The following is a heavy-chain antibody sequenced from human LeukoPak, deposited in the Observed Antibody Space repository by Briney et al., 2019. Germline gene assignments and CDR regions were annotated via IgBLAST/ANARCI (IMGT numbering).Heavy chain of an antibody. CDR3: AKGDFGGVLFADENWFDP. V-gene: IGHV3-23*01. CDR2: ISGSGCIT. J-gene: IGHJ5*02. CDR1: GGSISSSSYY. D-gene: IGHD3-16*01. Sequence: PSETLSLTCTVSGGSISSSSYYWGWIRQPPGKGLEWVSAISGSGCITYYADSVKGRFTISRDNSKNTLYLQMNSLRAEDTAVYYCAKGDFGGVLFADENWFDPWGQGTLVTVSS.